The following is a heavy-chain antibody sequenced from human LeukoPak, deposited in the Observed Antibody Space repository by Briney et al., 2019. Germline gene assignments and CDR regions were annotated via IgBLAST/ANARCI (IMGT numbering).Heavy chain of an antibody. J-gene: IGHJ4*02. CDR3: ARDGYSSGWYLSLGY. CDR2: ISAYNGNT. CDR1: GYTFTSYG. V-gene: IGHV1-18*01. Sequence: ASVKVSCKASGYTFTSYGISWVRQAPGQGLEWMGWISAYNGNTNYAQKLQGRVTTTTDTSTSTAYMELRSLRSDDTAVYYCARDGYSSGWYLSLGYWGQGTLVTVSS. D-gene: IGHD6-19*01.